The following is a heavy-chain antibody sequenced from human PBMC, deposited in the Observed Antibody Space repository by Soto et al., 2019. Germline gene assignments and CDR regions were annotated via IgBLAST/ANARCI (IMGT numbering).Heavy chain of an antibody. D-gene: IGHD6-13*01. J-gene: IGHJ6*02. Sequence: GGSLRLSCAASGFTFSSYAMSWVRQAPGKGREWVTAISGSGGSTHYADSVKGGFTISRDNSRNTLYRQMNSLRAEDTAGYYYAKFRLAAAGTYSPYYRMDVWGQGTTVTVS. V-gene: IGHV3-23*01. CDR2: ISGSGGST. CDR3: AKFRLAAAGTYSPYYRMDV. CDR1: GFTFSSYA.